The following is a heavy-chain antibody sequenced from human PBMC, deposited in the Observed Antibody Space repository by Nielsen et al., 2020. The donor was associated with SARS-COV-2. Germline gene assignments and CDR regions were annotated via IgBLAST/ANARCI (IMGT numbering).Heavy chain of an antibody. D-gene: IGHD5-24*01. Sequence: SETLSLTCTVSGGSISSYYWSWIRQPPGKGLEWLGYIYYIGSASYNPSLKSRVAISLDTPQKQFSLELTSVTAADTAVYYCARVDATYNWFDPWGQGALVTVSS. CDR2: IYYIGSA. J-gene: IGHJ5*02. V-gene: IGHV4-59*01. CDR3: ARVDATYNWFDP. CDR1: GGSISSYY.